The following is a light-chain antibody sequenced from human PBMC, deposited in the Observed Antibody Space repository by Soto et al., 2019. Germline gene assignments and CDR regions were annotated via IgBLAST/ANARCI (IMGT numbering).Light chain of an antibody. CDR3: QHRMNWPLT. CDR1: QSVSSY. Sequence: EIVLTQSPATLSLSPWERATLSCRASQSVSSYLAWYQQKPGQVPRLLIYDASNRATGMPARFSGSGSETDFTLTISSLEPEDFAVYYCQHRMNWPLTFGQGTRLEIK. J-gene: IGKJ5*01. V-gene: IGKV3-11*01. CDR2: DAS.